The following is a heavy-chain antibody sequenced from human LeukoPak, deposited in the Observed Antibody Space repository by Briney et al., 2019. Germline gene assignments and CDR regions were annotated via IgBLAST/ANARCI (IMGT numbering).Heavy chain of an antibody. D-gene: IGHD1-26*01. CDR2: IWYDGSNK. CDR1: GFTFSSYG. V-gene: IGHV3-33*01. CDR3: ARAGGSYCDY. Sequence: PGGPLRLSCAASGFTFSSYGMHWVRQAPGKGLECVAVIWYDGSNKYYADSVKGRFTISRDNSKNTLYLQMNSLRAEDTAVYYCARAGGSYCDYWGQGTLVTVSS. J-gene: IGHJ4*02.